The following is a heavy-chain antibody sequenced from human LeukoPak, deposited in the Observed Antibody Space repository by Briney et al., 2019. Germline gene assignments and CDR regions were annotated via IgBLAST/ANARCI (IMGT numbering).Heavy chain of an antibody. CDR2: ISPNSDVT. D-gene: IGHD5-24*01. V-gene: IGHV1-2*02. CDR3: AREEIEMAAMDY. CDR1: GYTFTGYY. J-gene: IGHJ4*02. Sequence: ASVKVSCKASGYTFTGYYMHWVRQAPGQGLEWMGWISPNSDVTNYAQKFQGRVTLTRDTSISTAYIELSRLRSDDTAVYYCAREEIEMAAMDYWGQGSLVTVSS.